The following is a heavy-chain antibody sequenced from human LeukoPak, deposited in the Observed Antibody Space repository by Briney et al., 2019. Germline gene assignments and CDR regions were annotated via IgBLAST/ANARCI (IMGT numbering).Heavy chain of an antibody. V-gene: IGHV1-2*02. CDR2: INPNSGGT. D-gene: IGHD5-18*01. Sequence: GASVKVSCKASGYTFTGYYMHWVRQAPGQGLEWMGWINPNSGGTNYAQKFQGRVTMTRDTSISTAYMELSRLRSDDTAVYYCASHSYGYVGTPFDYWGQGTLVTVSS. CDR1: GYTFTGYY. J-gene: IGHJ4*02. CDR3: ASHSYGYVGTPFDY.